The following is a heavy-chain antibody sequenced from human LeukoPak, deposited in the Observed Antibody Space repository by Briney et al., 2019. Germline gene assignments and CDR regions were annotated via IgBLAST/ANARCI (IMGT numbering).Heavy chain of an antibody. CDR3: ARGYEWGTIYYFDY. CDR2: ISSSGSTI. J-gene: IGHJ4*02. V-gene: IGHV3-48*03. Sequence: GGSLRLSCAASGFTFSNYAMTWVRQAPGKGLEWVSYISSSGSTIYYADSVKGRFTISRDNAKNSLYLQMNSLRAEDTAVYYCARGYEWGTIYYFDYWGQGTLVTVSS. D-gene: IGHD1/OR15-1a*01. CDR1: GFTFSNYA.